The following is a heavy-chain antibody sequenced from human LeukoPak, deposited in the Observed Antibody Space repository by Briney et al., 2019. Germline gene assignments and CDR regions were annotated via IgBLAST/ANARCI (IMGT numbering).Heavy chain of an antibody. Sequence: ASVKVSCMASGYTFTTYGISWVRQAPGQGLEWMGWISAYNGNTNYAQKLQGRVTMTTDTSTNTAYMELRSLRSDDTAVYYCARDRVQTDLDYWGQGTLVTVSS. CDR1: GYTFTTYG. CDR3: ARDRVQTDLDY. J-gene: IGHJ4*02. V-gene: IGHV1-18*01. D-gene: IGHD1-1*01. CDR2: ISAYNGNT.